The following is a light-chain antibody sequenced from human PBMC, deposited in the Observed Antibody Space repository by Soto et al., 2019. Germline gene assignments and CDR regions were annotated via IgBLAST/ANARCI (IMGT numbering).Light chain of an antibody. CDR2: EVS. Sequence: QSVLTQPASVSGSPGQSITISCTGTISDVGSYNLVSWYQQHPGKAPKLMIYEVSKRPSGVSNRFSGSKSGNTASLTISGLQAEDEADYYCCSYAGTPYVFGTGTKVTVL. J-gene: IGLJ1*01. V-gene: IGLV2-23*02. CDR1: ISDVGSYNL. CDR3: CSYAGTPYV.